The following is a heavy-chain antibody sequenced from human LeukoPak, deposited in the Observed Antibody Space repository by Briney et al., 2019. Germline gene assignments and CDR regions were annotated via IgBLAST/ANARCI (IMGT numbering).Heavy chain of an antibody. V-gene: IGHV4-39*07. CDR1: GGSISSSSYY. CDR3: ARTDSSGSGSYEFDY. J-gene: IGHJ4*02. CDR2: IYYSGST. D-gene: IGHD3-10*01. Sequence: SETLSLTCTVSGGSISSSSYYWGWIRQPPGKGLEWIGSIYYSGSTYYNPSLKSRVTISVDTSKNQFSLKLSSVTAADTAVYYCARTDSSGSGSYEFDYWGQGTLVTVSS.